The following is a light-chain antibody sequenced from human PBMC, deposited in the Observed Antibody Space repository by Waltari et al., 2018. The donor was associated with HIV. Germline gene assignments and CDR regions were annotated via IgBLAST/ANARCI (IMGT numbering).Light chain of an antibody. CDR3: QQRSSWPPT. CDR1: QSVSSL. V-gene: IGKV3-11*01. J-gene: IGKJ4*01. CDR2: DAS. Sequence: ENVLTQSPATLSLSPGERATLSCRASQSVSSLLAWYQQKPGQAPRLLIYDASNRATGTPPRFSGSGSGTDFTLSISSLEPEDFAVYYCQQRSSWPPTFGGGTKVEIK.